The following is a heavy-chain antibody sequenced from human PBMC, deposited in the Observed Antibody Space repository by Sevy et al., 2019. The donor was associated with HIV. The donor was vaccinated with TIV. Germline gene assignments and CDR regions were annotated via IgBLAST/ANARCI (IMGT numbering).Heavy chain of an antibody. CDR2: VNQDGSVK. Sequence: GGSLRLSCTCSGFPLSTYWMHWVRQIPGKGLDWVCHVNQDGSVKQYADSVRGRFTISRDNVKNTVFLYMNSLRTDDTALYYCARGIGSSGGLWGQGTLVNVSS. CDR3: ARGIGSSGGL. CDR1: GFPLSTYW. V-gene: IGHV3-74*01. D-gene: IGHD6-6*01. J-gene: IGHJ4*02.